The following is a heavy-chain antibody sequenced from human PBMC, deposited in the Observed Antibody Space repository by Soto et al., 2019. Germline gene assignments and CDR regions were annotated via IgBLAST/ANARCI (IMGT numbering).Heavy chain of an antibody. CDR2: INHSGST. J-gene: IGHJ6*02. D-gene: IGHD2-2*01. CDR3: ARGGSDIVVVPAASAYYYYGMDV. Sequence: SETLSLTCAVYGGSFSGYYWSWIRQPPGKGLEWIREINHSGSTNYNPSLKSRVTISVDTSKNQFSLKLSSVTAADTAVYYCARGGSDIVVVPAASAYYYYGMDVWGQGTTVTVSS. V-gene: IGHV4-34*01. CDR1: GGSFSGYY.